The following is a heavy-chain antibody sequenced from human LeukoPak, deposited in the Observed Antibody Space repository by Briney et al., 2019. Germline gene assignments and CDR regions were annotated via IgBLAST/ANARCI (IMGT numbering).Heavy chain of an antibody. J-gene: IGHJ5*02. D-gene: IGHD2-2*03. CDR3: ARDWIDRGTFDP. CDR1: GFSVSTTY. Sequence: PGGSLRLSCTASGFSVSTTYMTWVRQAPGKGLVWVSRIKSDGSVTGYADSVKGRFAISRDNAKNTLYLQMSSLRAEDTAVYYCARDWIDRGTFDPWGQGTLVTVSS. CDR2: IKSDGSVT. V-gene: IGHV3-74*01.